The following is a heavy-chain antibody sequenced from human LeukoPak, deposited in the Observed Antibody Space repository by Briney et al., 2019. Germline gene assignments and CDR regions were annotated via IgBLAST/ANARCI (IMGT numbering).Heavy chain of an antibody. Sequence: SRGSLRLSCAASGFTFSNYWMSWVRQAPGKGLEWVANMKQDGSENYYVDSVKGRFTISRDNAKNSLYLQMNSLRAEDMAVYYCARALYSSSFHWFDRWGQGTLVTVSS. J-gene: IGHJ5*02. CDR1: GFTFSNYW. CDR2: MKQDGSEN. D-gene: IGHD6-13*01. V-gene: IGHV3-7*04. CDR3: ARALYSSSFHWFDR.